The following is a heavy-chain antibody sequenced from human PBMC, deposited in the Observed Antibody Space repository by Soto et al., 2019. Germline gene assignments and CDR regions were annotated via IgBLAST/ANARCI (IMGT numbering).Heavy chain of an antibody. Sequence: SETLSPTCTVSGGSISSSSYYWGWIRQPPGKGLEWIGSIYYSGSTYYNPSLKSRVTISVDTSKNQFSLKLSSVTAADTAVYYCARQCYSSGWEFDYWGQGTLVTVSS. J-gene: IGHJ4*02. V-gene: IGHV4-39*01. CDR3: ARQCYSSGWEFDY. CDR1: GGSISSSSYY. CDR2: IYYSGST. D-gene: IGHD6-19*01.